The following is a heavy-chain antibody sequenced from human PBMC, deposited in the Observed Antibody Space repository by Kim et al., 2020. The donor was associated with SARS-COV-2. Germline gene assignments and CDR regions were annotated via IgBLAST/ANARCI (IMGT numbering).Heavy chain of an antibody. Sequence: SETLSLTCTVSGGSISSSSYYWGWIRQPPGKGLEWIGSIYYSGSTYYNPSLKSRVTISVDTSKNQFSLKLSSVTAADTAVYYCARPYYGSGSRERNYYYYYGMDVWGQGTTVTVSS. V-gene: IGHV4-39*01. CDR1: GGSISSSSYY. J-gene: IGHJ6*02. D-gene: IGHD3-10*01. CDR2: IYYSGST. CDR3: ARPYYGSGSRERNYYYYYGMDV.